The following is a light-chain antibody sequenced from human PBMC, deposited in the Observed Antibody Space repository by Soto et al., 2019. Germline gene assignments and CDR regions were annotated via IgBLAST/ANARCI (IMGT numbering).Light chain of an antibody. V-gene: IGLV1-44*01. Sequence: QSVLTQPPSASGTPGQRVTISCSGSSSNIGSNTANWYQQLPGTAPKLLIYGNNQRPSGVPDRFSGSKSGTSASLAISGLQPDDEADYYCATWDDSLNGFYVFGTGTKLTVL. CDR1: SSNIGSNT. J-gene: IGLJ1*01. CDR2: GNN. CDR3: ATWDDSLNGFYV.